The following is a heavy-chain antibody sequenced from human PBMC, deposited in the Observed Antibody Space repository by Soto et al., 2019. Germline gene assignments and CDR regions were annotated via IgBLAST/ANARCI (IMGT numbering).Heavy chain of an antibody. V-gene: IGHV3-15*01. CDR1: GFTFSNAW. J-gene: IGHJ6*02. CDR3: TTLDTAMVESYYYGMDV. D-gene: IGHD5-18*01. CDR2: IKSKTDGGTT. Sequence: LRLSCAASGFTFSNAWMSWVRQAPGKGLEWVGRIKSKTDGGTTDYAAPVKGRFTISRDDSKNTLYLQMNSLKTEDTAVYYCTTLDTAMVESYYYGMDVWGQGTTVTVSS.